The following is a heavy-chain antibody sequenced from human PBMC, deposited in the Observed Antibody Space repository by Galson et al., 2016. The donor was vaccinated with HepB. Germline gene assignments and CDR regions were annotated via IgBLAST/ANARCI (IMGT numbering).Heavy chain of an antibody. J-gene: IGHJ4*02. Sequence: SLRLSCAASGFTFSRYGMHWVRQAPGKGLEWLAVVSNDGTRKYYADSVKGRLTISRDNSKNTVYVQMNGLKTEDTALYYCAKDDTGSCYYWGQGTPVTVSP. CDR1: GFTFSRYG. V-gene: IGHV3-30*18. CDR2: VSNDGTRK. CDR3: AKDDTGSCYY. D-gene: IGHD1-26*01.